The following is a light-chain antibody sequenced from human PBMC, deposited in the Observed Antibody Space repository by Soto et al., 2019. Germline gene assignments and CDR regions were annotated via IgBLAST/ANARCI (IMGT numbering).Light chain of an antibody. CDR2: EVS. CDR3: SSYTSSSTPYV. J-gene: IGLJ1*01. Sequence: QSVLTQPASVSGSPGQSITISCTGTSSDVGGYNYVSWYQQHPGKAPKLMIYEVSNRPSGVSNRFSGSKSGHTASLTISGLQAEDEADYYCSSYTSSSTPYVFGTGTKLTVL. V-gene: IGLV2-14*01. CDR1: SSDVGGYNY.